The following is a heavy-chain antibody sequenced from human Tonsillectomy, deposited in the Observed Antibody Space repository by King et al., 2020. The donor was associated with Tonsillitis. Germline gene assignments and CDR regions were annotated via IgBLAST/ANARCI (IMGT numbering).Heavy chain of an antibody. CDR1: GYTFTAHS. D-gene: IGHD6-13*01. V-gene: IGHV7-4-1*02. CDR2: INPNTGNP. Sequence: QLVQSGSELKNPGASVKVSCKASGYTFTAHSMQWVRQAPGQGLEWMGWINPNTGNPTYAQGFTGRLVFSSDTSVSTAYLQISSLKAEDPAVYYCARDALWQQMVALFDYWGQGTLVTVSS. J-gene: IGHJ4*02. CDR3: ARDALWQQMVALFDY.